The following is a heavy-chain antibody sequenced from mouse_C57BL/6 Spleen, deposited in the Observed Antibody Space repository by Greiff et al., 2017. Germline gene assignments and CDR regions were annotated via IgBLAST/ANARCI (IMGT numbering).Heavy chain of an antibody. D-gene: IGHD1-1*01. CDR1: GYTFTDYY. Sequence: EVQLQQSGPELVKPGASVKISCKASGYTFTDYYMNWVKQSHGKSLEWIGDINPNNGGTSYNQKFKGKATLTVDKSSSTAYMELRSLTSEDSAVYYFARTRYYGFDYWGQGTTLTVSS. CDR3: ARTRYYGFDY. V-gene: IGHV1-26*01. J-gene: IGHJ2*01. CDR2: INPNNGGT.